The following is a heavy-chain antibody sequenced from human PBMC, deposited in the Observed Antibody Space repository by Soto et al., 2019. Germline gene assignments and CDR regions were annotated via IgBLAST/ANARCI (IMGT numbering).Heavy chain of an antibody. Sequence: ASVKASCKASGYTFTSYGLSWVRQAPGQGLEWMGWISAYNGNTNYAQKLQGRVTMTTDTSTSTAYMELRSLRSDDTAVYYCARDSVRQWLDFYYCYGMDVSAQGTTVTVSS. CDR1: GYTFTSYG. CDR3: ARDSVRQWLDFYYCYGMDV. V-gene: IGHV1-18*04. CDR2: ISAYNGNT. J-gene: IGHJ6*02. D-gene: IGHD6-19*01.